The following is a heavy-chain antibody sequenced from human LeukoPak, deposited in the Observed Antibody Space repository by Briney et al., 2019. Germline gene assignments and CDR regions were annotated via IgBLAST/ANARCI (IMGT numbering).Heavy chain of an antibody. V-gene: IGHV4-39*01. Sequence: PSETLSLTCTVSSGSISSSSYYWGWIRQPPGKGLEWIGSISYSGSTYYNPSLKSRVTVSVDTSKNQFSLKLSSVTAADTAVYYCARQYPVFDYWGQGTLVTVSS. CDR2: ISYSGST. J-gene: IGHJ4*02. CDR1: SGSISSSSYY. CDR3: ARQYPVFDY.